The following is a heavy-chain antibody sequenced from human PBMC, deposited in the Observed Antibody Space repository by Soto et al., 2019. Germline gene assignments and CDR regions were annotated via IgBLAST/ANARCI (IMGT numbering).Heavy chain of an antibody. CDR1: GYTFTDYY. D-gene: IGHD6-19*01. CDR3: ARVHTYSSSWYHFDY. Sequence: QVQLVQSGSEVRRPGASVKVSCKASGYTFTDYYMHWVRQAPGQGLEWMGIINPSSSNTKYAQRFQGRVTMTRDTATRTVYMELSSLRAEDAAVYYCARVHTYSSSWYHFDYWGQGTLVTVSS. V-gene: IGHV1-46*01. J-gene: IGHJ4*02. CDR2: INPSSSNT.